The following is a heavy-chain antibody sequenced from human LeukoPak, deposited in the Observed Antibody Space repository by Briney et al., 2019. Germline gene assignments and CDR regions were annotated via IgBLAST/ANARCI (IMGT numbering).Heavy chain of an antibody. CDR3: ARGRSGWDRSDY. CDR2: MNPNSGNT. Sequence: ASVKVSCTASGYTFTSYDINWVRQATGQGLEWMGWMNPNSGNTGYAQKFQGRVTMTRNTSISTAYMELSSLRSEDTAVYYCARGRSGWDRSDYWGQGTLVTVSS. J-gene: IGHJ4*02. V-gene: IGHV1-8*01. D-gene: IGHD6-19*01. CDR1: GYTFTSYD.